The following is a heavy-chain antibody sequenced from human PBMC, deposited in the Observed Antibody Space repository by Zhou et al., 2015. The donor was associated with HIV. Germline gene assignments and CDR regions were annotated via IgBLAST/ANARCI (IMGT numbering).Heavy chain of an antibody. V-gene: IGHV1-69*12. CDR2: IIPIFGTA. D-gene: IGHD5-18*01. CDR3: ARSGLRYGTAMAVLPTAYYFDY. CDR1: GGTFSSYA. J-gene: IGHJ4*02. Sequence: QVQLVQSGAEVKKPGSSVKVSCKASGGTFSSYAISWVRQAPGQGLEWMGGIIPIFGTANYAQKFQGRVTITADESTSTAYMELSSLRSEDTAVYYCARSGLRYGTAMAVLPTAYYFDYWGQGTLVTVSS.